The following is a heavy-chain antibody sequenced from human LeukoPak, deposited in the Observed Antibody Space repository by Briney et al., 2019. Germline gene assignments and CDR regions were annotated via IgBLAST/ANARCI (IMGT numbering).Heavy chain of an antibody. CDR1: GFPFSSYS. J-gene: IGHJ4*02. CDR2: ISGSGGST. CDR3: AKRFEAAGDY. D-gene: IGHD3-10*01. V-gene: IGHV3-23*01. Sequence: GSLKLSCSASGFPFSSYSMSWVRPAPGKGLEWVSAISGSGGSTYYADSVKGRFTISRDNSKNTLYLQMNSLRAEDTAVYYCAKRFEAAGDYWGQGTLVTVSS.